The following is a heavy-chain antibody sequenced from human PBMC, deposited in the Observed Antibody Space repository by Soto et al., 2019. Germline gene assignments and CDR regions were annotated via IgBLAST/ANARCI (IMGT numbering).Heavy chain of an antibody. CDR1: GGTFSSYA. CDR3: AREXTYYYGSGSYHPGGMDV. V-gene: IGHV1-69*13. Sequence: SVKVSCKASGGTFSSYAISWVRQAPGQGLEWMGGIIPIFGTANYAQKFQGRVTITADESTSTAYMELSSLRSEDTAVYYCAREXTYYYGSGSYHPGGMDVWGQGTTVTVSS. D-gene: IGHD3-10*01. J-gene: IGHJ6*02. CDR2: IIPIFGTA.